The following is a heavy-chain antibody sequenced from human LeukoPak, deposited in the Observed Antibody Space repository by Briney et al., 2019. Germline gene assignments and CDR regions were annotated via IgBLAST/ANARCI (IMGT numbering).Heavy chain of an antibody. Sequence: SETLSLTCTVSGGSISSYHWSWIRQPPGKGLEWIGYIYYNPSLKSRVTISVDTSKNQFSLKLSSVTAADTAVYYCARCNPRGWRDFDYWGQGTLVTVSS. D-gene: IGHD2-15*01. CDR3: ARCNPRGWRDFDY. V-gene: IGHV4-59*01. J-gene: IGHJ4*02. CDR2: IYY. CDR1: GGSISSYH.